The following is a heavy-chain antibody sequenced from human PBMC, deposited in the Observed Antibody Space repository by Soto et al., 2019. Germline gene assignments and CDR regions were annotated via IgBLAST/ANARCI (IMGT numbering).Heavy chain of an antibody. CDR2: FYYSGST. CDR3: ARSTGYGDSYFDY. Sequence: SETLSLTCTVSGGSISSSSYYWGWIRQPPGKGLEWIGTFYYSGSTYYNPSLKSRVTVSVDTSKNQLSLKLSSVTAADTAVYYCARSTGYGDSYFDYWGRGTLVTVSS. D-gene: IGHD4-17*01. CDR1: GGSISSSSYY. J-gene: IGHJ4*02. V-gene: IGHV4-39*01.